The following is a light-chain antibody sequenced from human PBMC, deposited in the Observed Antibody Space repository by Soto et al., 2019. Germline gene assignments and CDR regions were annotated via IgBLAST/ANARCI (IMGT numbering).Light chain of an antibody. Sequence: QSALTQPPSASGSPGQSVTISCTGTSSDVGGYNYVSWYQQYPGKAPKLMIYEVLKRPSGVPDRSSGSRSGNTASLTVSGLQAEDEADYYCSSKAGRNFVVFGGGTKLTVL. CDR1: SSDVGGYNY. CDR3: SSKAGRNFVV. J-gene: IGLJ2*01. V-gene: IGLV2-8*01. CDR2: EVL.